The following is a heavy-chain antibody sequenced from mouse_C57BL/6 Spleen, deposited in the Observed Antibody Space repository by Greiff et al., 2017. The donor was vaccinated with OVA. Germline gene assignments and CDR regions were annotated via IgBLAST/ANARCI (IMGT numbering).Heavy chain of an antibody. CDR1: GFSLTSYG. J-gene: IGHJ1*03. Sequence: VHLVESGPGLVQPSQSLSITCTVSGFSLTSYGVHWVRQSPGKGLEWLGVIWSGGSTDYNAAFISRLSISKDNSKSQVFFKMNSLQADDTAIYYCARNLYYSRGYFDVWGTGTTVTVSS. V-gene: IGHV2-2*01. CDR3: ARNLYYSRGYFDV. D-gene: IGHD2-12*01. CDR2: IWSGGST.